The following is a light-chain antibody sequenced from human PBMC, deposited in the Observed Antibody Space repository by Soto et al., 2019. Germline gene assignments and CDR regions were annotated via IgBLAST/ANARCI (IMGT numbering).Light chain of an antibody. V-gene: IGKV1-5*03. CDR1: QSISSL. J-gene: IGKJ5*01. CDR2: KAS. Sequence: DIQMTQSPSTLSASVGDRVTITCRASQSISSLLAWHQQKPGRAPILLIYKASTLESGVPSRFSGSGSGTEFSLTISSLQPDDSATYYCQQYNSYPLTFGQGTRLEIK. CDR3: QQYNSYPLT.